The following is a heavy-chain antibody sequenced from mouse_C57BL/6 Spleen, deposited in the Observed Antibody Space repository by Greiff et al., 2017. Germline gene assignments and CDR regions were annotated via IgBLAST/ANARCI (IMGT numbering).Heavy chain of an antibody. J-gene: IGHJ4*01. V-gene: IGHV5-16*01. Sequence: EVKLVESEGGLVQPGSSMKLSCTASGFTFSDYYMAWVRQVPEKGLEWVANINYDGSSTYYLDSLKSRFIISRDNAKNILYLQMSSLKSEDTATYYCARESSGYHYYAMDYWGQGTAVTVAS. CDR2: INYDGSST. CDR3: ARESSGYHYYAMDY. D-gene: IGHD3-2*02. CDR1: GFTFSDYY.